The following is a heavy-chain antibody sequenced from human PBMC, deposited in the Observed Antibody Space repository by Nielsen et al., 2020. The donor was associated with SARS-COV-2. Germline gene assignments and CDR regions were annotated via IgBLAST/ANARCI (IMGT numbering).Heavy chain of an antibody. CDR3: ASPSTGGYYDSSGYYGGPEYFQH. Sequence: VRQAPGKGLEWVSGINWNGGSTGYADSVKGRFTISRDNAKNSLYLQMNSLRAEDTAVYYCASPSTGGYYDSSGYYGGPEYFQHWGQGTLVTVSS. J-gene: IGHJ1*01. V-gene: IGHV3-20*03. D-gene: IGHD3-22*01. CDR2: INWNGGST.